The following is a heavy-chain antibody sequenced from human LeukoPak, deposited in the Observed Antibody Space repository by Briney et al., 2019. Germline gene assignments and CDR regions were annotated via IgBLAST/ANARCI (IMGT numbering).Heavy chain of an antibody. Sequence: GRSLRLSCAASGFTFTSYAISWIRKAPGQWLDLVSAVSGSCGSTWYADSVKARLTRSTDNSKNSLYLQMNSLRAEDTALYYCAKVRRARLQQYCFDYWGQGTLVTVSS. V-gene: IGHV3-23*01. CDR1: GFTFTSYA. CDR3: AKVRRARLQQYCFDY. CDR2: VSGSCGST. D-gene: IGHD6-25*01. J-gene: IGHJ4*02.